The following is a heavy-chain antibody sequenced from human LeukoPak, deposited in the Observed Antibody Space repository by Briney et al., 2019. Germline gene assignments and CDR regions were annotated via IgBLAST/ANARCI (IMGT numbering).Heavy chain of an antibody. D-gene: IGHD7-27*01. CDR1: GFTFSTYG. V-gene: IGHV3-33*05. J-gene: IGHJ4*02. CDR2: IVGDGSKA. CDR3: ARDSITGDNSLDY. Sequence: GRSLRLSCAASGFTFSTYGMQWVCQAPGKGLEWVAVIVGDGSKAHYADSVRGRFTVSRDNSKNTLYLQMNSLRAEDTAVYYCARDSITGDNSLDYWGRGTLVTVSS.